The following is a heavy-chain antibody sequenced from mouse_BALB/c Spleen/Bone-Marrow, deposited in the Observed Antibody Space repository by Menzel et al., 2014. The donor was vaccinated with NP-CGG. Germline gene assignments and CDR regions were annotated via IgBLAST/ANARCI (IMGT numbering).Heavy chain of an antibody. CDR3: ARYDYGLDY. CDR1: GYSFTNYW. J-gene: IGHJ2*01. V-gene: IGHV1S126*01. D-gene: IGHD2-4*01. CDR2: IDPSDSET. Sequence: VKVVESGPQLVRPGASVKISCKASGYSFTNYWMHWVKQRPGQGLEWIGMIDPSDSETRLNQKFKDKATLTVDKSSITAYMQLSSPTSEDSAVYYCARYDYGLDYWGQDTTLTVSS.